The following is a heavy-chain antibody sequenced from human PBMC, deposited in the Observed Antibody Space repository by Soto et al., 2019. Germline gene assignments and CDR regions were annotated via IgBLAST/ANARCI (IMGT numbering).Heavy chain of an antibody. CDR1: GYTFTSYG. D-gene: IGHD2-2*01. CDR2: ISAYNGNT. Sequence: QVQLVQSGAEVKKPGASVKVSCKASGYTFTSYGISWVRQAPGQGLEWMGWISAYNGNTNYAQKLQGRVTMTTDTSTSKAYMELRSLRSDDTAVYYCASLRGDCSSTSCYGNYYYYYMDVWGKGTTVTVSS. J-gene: IGHJ6*03. V-gene: IGHV1-18*01. CDR3: ASLRGDCSSTSCYGNYYYYYMDV.